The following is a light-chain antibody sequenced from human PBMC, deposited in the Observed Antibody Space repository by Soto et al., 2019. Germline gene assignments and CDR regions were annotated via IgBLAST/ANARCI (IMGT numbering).Light chain of an antibody. Sequence: DIVMTQSPDSLAVSLGERATINCKSSQSVLYSSNNKNYLAWYQQKPGQPPKLLIYWASTRESGVPDRFSGSGSGTDFTLTISSLQAEDVAVYYCQQYYSTPPLYTVRQGTKLEIK. CDR1: QSVLYSSNNKNY. CDR3: QQYYSTPPLYT. J-gene: IGKJ2*01. V-gene: IGKV4-1*01. CDR2: WAS.